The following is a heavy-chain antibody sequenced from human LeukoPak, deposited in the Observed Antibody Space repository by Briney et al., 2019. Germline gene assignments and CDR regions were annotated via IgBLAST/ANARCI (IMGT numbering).Heavy chain of an antibody. CDR2: INPNSGGT. V-gene: IGHV1-2*02. J-gene: IGHJ4*02. Sequence: ASVKVSCKASGYTFTDYYMHWVRQAPGQGLKWMAWINPNSGGTNFAQKFQGRITMTRDTSINTAYMELRRLTSDDTAVYYCARYSDDWYYFDYWGQGTLVTVSS. CDR3: ARYSDDWYYFDY. D-gene: IGHD3-9*01. CDR1: GYTFTDYY.